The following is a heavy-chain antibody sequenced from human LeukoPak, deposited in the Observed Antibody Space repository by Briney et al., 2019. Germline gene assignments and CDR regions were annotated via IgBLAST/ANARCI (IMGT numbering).Heavy chain of an antibody. D-gene: IGHD1/OR15-1a*01. CDR2: IYTSGST. CDR1: GGSISSYY. Sequence: SETLSLTCTVSGGSISSYYWSWIRQPAGKGLGWIGRIYTSGSTNYNPSLKSRVTMSVDTSKNQFSLKLSSVTAADTAVYYCAKGGSFDGRLEHDYWGQGTLVTVSS. V-gene: IGHV4-4*07. J-gene: IGHJ4*02. CDR3: AKGGSFDGRLEHDY.